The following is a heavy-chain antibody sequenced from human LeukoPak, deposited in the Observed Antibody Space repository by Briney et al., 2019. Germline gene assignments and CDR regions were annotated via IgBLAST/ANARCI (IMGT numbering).Heavy chain of an antibody. CDR1: GFTFSSYS. Sequence: GGSLRLSCAASGFTFSSYSMNWVRQAPGKGLEWVSYISSRSITIYYADPVKGRFTISRDNAKNSLYLQMNSLRAEDTAVYYCARETYYYDSSDYYLPGGFFYWGQGTLVTVSS. V-gene: IGHV3-48*01. J-gene: IGHJ4*02. CDR2: ISSRSITI. D-gene: IGHD3-22*01. CDR3: ARETYYYDSSDYYLPGGFFY.